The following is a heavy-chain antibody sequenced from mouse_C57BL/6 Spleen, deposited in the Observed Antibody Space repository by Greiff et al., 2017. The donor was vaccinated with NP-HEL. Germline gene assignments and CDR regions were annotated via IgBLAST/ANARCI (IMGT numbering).Heavy chain of an antibody. CDR1: GYSITSGYD. Sequence: EVKLQESGPGMVKPSQSLSLTCTVTGYSITSGYDWHWIRHFPGNKLEWMGYISYSGSTNYNPSLKSRISITHDTSKNHFFLKLNSVTTEDTATYYCARGGDGNYEDWFAYWGQGTLVTVSA. D-gene: IGHD2-1*01. CDR2: ISYSGST. V-gene: IGHV3-1*01. CDR3: ARGGDGNYEDWFAY. J-gene: IGHJ3*01.